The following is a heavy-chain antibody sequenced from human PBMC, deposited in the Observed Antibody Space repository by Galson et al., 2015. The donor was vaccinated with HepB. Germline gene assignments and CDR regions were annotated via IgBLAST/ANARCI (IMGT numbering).Heavy chain of an antibody. V-gene: IGHV3-73*01. CDR3: TRRGVAAAKYYYYGMDV. CDR1: GFTFSGSA. J-gene: IGHJ6*02. CDR2: IRSKANSYAT. D-gene: IGHD6-13*01. Sequence: SLRLSCAASGFTFSGSAMHWVRQASGKGLEWVGRIRSKANSYATAYAASVKGRFTISRDDSKNTAYLQMNSLKTEDTAVYYCTRRGVAAAKYYYYGMDVWGQGTTVTVSS.